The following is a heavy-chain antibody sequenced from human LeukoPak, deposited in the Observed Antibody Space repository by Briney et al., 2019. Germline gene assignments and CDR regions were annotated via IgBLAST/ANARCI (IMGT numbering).Heavy chain of an antibody. J-gene: IGHJ5*02. D-gene: IGHD1-26*01. CDR2: INGNGNIT. CDR3: TRDPFSGSYYP. CDR1: GFTFSDYW. V-gene: IGHV3-74*01. Sequence: GGSLRLSCAASGFTFSDYWMHWVRQAPGKGLVWVSRINGNGNITRYADSVKGRFTVSRDNAKDTVFLQVNSLRAEDTAVYYCTRDPFSGSYYPWGQGTLVTVSS.